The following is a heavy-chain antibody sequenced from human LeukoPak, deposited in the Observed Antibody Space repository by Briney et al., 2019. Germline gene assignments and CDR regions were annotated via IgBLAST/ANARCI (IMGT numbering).Heavy chain of an antibody. Sequence: SETLSLTCTVSGGSISSSSYYWGWIRQSPGKGLEWIGSIHHSGSTYYNPSLKSRVTISVDTPKNQFSLKLTSVTAADTAVYSCARHGATGYDYWGQGTLVTVSS. CDR3: ARHGATGYDY. J-gene: IGHJ4*02. D-gene: IGHD5-24*01. CDR1: GGSISSSSYY. V-gene: IGHV4-39*01. CDR2: IHHSGST.